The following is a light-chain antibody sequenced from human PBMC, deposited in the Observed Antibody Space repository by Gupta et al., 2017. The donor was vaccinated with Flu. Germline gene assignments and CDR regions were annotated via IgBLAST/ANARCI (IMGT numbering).Light chain of an antibody. V-gene: IGLV2-14*01. CDR2: GIS. CDR1: NSDVGGYNY. Sequence: QSALTQPASVSGSPGQSITIPCTGTNSDVGGYNYVSWYQQHPGKATKLMIYGISNRPSGVSNRFSGSRSGNKAYLTISGLQAEDEADYYCSSYAGSGSVFGGGTKLTVL. J-gene: IGLJ3*02. CDR3: SSYAGSGSV.